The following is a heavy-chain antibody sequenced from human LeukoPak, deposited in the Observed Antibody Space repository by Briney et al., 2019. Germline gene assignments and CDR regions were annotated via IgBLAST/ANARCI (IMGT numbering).Heavy chain of an antibody. CDR3: ARIMGRDAFDI. Sequence: TETLSLTCTVSGGSISSYYWSWIRQPPGKGLEWIGYIYYSGTTDYNPSLKSRVTTSVDTSKNQFSLKLSSVTAADTAVYYCARIMGRDAFDIWGQGTMVTASS. V-gene: IGHV4-59*08. J-gene: IGHJ3*02. CDR2: IYYSGTT. CDR1: GGSISSYY. D-gene: IGHD2-8*01.